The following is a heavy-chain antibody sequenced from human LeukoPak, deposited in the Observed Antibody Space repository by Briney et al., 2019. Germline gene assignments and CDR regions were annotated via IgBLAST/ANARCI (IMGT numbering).Heavy chain of an antibody. V-gene: IGHV4-30-4*01. D-gene: IGHD1-26*01. CDR1: GGSISSGDYY. J-gene: IGHJ4*02. CDR2: MYYSGST. Sequence: SETLSLTCTVSGGSISSGDYYWSWIRQPPGKGLEWIGYMYYSGSTYYNPSLKSRVTISVDTSKNQFSLKLSSVTAADTAVYYCVRRMVGAIRPFDYWSQGTLVTVSS. CDR3: VRRMVGAIRPFDY.